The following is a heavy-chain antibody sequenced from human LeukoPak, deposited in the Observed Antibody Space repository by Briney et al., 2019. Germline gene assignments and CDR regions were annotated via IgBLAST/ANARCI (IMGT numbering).Heavy chain of an antibody. CDR1: GGSISSYY. J-gene: IGHJ4*02. CDR2: IYYSGST. Sequence: SETLSLTCTVSGGSISSYYWSWIRQPPGKGLEWIGYIYYSGSTNYNPSLKSRVTISVDTSKNQFSLKLSSVTAADTAVYYCARSPLGEGENYWGQGTLVTVSS. D-gene: IGHD3-16*01. V-gene: IGHV4-59*01. CDR3: ARSPLGEGENY.